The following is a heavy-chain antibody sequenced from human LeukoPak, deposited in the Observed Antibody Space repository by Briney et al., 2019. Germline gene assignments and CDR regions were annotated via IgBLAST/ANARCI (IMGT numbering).Heavy chain of an antibody. J-gene: IGHJ4*02. V-gene: IGHV4-38-2*01. CDR3: ARHLIDSSGYYNPFDY. CDR1: GYSISSGYY. CDR2: IYHSGST. Sequence: PSETLSLTCAVSGYSISSGYYWGWIRQPPGKGLEWIGSIYHSGSTYYNPSLKSRVNISVDTSKNQFSLKLSSVTAADTAVYYCARHLIDSSGYYNPFDYWGQGTLVTVSS. D-gene: IGHD3-22*01.